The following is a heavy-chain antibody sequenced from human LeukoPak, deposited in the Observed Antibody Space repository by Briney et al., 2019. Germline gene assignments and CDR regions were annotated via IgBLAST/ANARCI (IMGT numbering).Heavy chain of an antibody. J-gene: IGHJ5*02. Sequence: SQTLSLTCAISGDSVSSNSAAWNWIRQSPSRGLEWLGRTYYRSKWYNDYAVSVKSRITINPDTSKNQFSLQLNSVTPEDTAVYYCARGPQYCSGGSCYTIWFDPWGQGTLVTVSS. CDR3: ARGPQYCSGGSCYTIWFDP. CDR2: TYYRSKWYN. D-gene: IGHD2-15*01. CDR1: GDSVSSNSAA. V-gene: IGHV6-1*01.